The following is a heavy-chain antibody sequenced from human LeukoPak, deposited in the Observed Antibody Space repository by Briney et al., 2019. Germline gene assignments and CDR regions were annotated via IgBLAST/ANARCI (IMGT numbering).Heavy chain of an antibody. D-gene: IGHD3/OR15-3a*01. CDR1: GFTFSSYG. CDR2: IWYDGSNK. V-gene: IGHV3-33*06. J-gene: IGHJ4*02. Sequence: GGSLRLSCAASGFTFSSYGMHWVRQAPGKGLEWVAVIWYDGSNKYYADSVKGRFTISRDNSKNTLYLQMNSLRAEDTAVYYCAKDYVIFGVGPYYFDYWGQGTLVTVSS. CDR3: AKDYVIFGVGPYYFDY.